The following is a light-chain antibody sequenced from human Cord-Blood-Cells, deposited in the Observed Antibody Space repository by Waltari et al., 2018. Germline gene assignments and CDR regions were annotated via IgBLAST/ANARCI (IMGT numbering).Light chain of an antibody. CDR3: AAWDDSLSGRV. CDR2: RKK. V-gene: IGLV1-47*01. J-gene: IGLJ3*02. CDR1: SSNIGSNY. Sequence: QSVLTQPPSASGTPGQRVTISCSGSSSNIGSNYVYWYQQLPGTAPKLRIYRKKQRPCGVPDRFSGSKSGTSASLAISGLRSEDEADYYCAAWDDSLSGRVFGGGTKLTVL.